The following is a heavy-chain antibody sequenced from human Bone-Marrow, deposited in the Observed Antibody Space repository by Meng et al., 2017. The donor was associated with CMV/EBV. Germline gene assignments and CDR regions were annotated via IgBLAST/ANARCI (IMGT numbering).Heavy chain of an antibody. Sequence: QVKLCEHGDEVKKPGASVKVSCKVAGYTLTELSMHWVRQAPGKGLEWMGGFDPEDGETIYAQKFQGRVTMTEDTSTDTAYMELSSLRSEDTAVYYCATSGNGDYLTGGYWGQGTLVTVSS. V-gene: IGHV1-24*01. D-gene: IGHD4-17*01. J-gene: IGHJ4*02. CDR3: ATSGNGDYLTGGY. CDR2: FDPEDGET. CDR1: GYTLTELS.